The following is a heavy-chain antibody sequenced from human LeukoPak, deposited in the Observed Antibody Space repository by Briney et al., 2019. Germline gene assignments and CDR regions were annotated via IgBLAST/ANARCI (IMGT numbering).Heavy chain of an antibody. CDR2: IYYSGST. CDR1: GGSISSYY. CDR3: AASSSGYYWAAFDI. Sequence: PSETLSLTCTVSGGSISSYYRSWIRQPPGKGLEWIGYIYYSGSTNYNPSLKSRVTISVDTSKNQFSLKLSSVTAADTAVYYCAASSSGYYWAAFDIWGQGTMVTVSS. V-gene: IGHV4-59*01. J-gene: IGHJ3*02. D-gene: IGHD3-22*01.